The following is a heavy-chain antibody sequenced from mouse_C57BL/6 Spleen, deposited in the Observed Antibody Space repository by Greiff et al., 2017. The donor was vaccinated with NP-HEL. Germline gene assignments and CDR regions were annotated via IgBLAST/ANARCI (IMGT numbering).Heavy chain of an antibody. V-gene: IGHV1-9*01. Sequence: VKLQESGAELMKPGASVKLSCKATGYTFTGYWIEWVKQRPGHGLEWIGEILPGSGSTNHNEKFKGKATFTADTSSNTAYMQLSSLTTEDSAIYYCARSRWEEYYFDYWGQGTTLTVSS. J-gene: IGHJ2*01. CDR1: GYTFTGYW. CDR2: ILPGSGST. CDR3: ARSRWEEYYFDY. D-gene: IGHD1-1*02.